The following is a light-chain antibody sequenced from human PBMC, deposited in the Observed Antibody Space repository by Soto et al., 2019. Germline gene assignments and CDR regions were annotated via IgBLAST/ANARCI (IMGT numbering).Light chain of an antibody. CDR1: QSVRSH. CDR3: QQRSDWPPIT. CDR2: DAS. J-gene: IGKJ5*01. V-gene: IGKV3-11*01. Sequence: EIVLTQSPATLSSFPGDRVTLSCRASQSVRSHLAWYQQRPGQPPRLLIYDASYRATGVPLRFSGSGSGTEFTLTISSLESGDSAIYYCQQRSDWPPITFGQGTRLEIK.